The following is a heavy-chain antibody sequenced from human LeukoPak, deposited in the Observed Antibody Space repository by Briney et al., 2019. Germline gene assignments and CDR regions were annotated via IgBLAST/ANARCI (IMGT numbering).Heavy chain of an antibody. CDR2: ISYDGSNK. Sequence: GGSLRLSCAASGFTFSSYGMHWVRQAPGKGLEWVAVISYDGSNKYYADSVKGRFTTSRDNSKNTLYLQMNSLRAEDTAVYYCAKDLKYCSSTSCYRRLDYWGQGTLVTVSS. V-gene: IGHV3-30*18. CDR1: GFTFSSYG. J-gene: IGHJ4*02. CDR3: AKDLKYCSSTSCYRRLDY. D-gene: IGHD2-2*02.